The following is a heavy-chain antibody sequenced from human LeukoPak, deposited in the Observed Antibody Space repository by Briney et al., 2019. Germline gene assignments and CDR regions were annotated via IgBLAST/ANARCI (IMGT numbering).Heavy chain of an antibody. J-gene: IGHJ4*02. CDR1: GGSISSYY. CDR3: AIPYDYGGNPLGY. CDR2: IYYSGST. Sequence: SETLSLTCTVSGGSISSYYWSWIRQPPGKGLEWIGYIYYSGSTNYNPSLKSRVTISVDTSKNQFSLKLSSVTAADTAVYYCAIPYDYGGNPLGYWGQGTLVTVSS. V-gene: IGHV4-59*08. D-gene: IGHD4-17*01.